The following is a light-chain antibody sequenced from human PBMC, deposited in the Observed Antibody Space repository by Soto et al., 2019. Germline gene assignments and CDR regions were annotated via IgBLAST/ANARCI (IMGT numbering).Light chain of an antibody. CDR3: VLYMGNGISV. V-gene: IGLV8-61*01. Sequence: QAVVTQEPSFSASPGGTVTLTCGLSSGSVSTSSYPSWHQQTPGQAPRTLIYSTNTRSSGVPDRFSGSILGNKAALTITGAKADDESDYYCVLYMGNGISVFGGGTKLTVL. CDR1: SGSVSTSSY. J-gene: IGLJ2*01. CDR2: STN.